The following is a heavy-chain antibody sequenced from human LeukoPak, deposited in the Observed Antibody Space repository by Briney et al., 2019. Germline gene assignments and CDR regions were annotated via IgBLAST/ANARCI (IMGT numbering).Heavy chain of an antibody. D-gene: IGHD3-10*01. CDR2: IYYSGST. J-gene: IGHJ3*02. V-gene: IGHV4-31*03. Sequence: LSLTXXVSXXSXSSGGYYWSWIRXHPGKGLEWIGYIYYSGSTYYNPSLKSRVTISVDTSKNQFSLKLSSVTAADTAVYYCARTAMVRGVILSAPDAFDIWGQGTMVTVSS. CDR3: ARTAMVRGVILSAPDAFDI. CDR1: XXSXSSGGYY.